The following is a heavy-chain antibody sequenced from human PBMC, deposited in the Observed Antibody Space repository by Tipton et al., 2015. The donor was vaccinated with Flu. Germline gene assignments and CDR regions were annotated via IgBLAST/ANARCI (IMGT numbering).Heavy chain of an antibody. Sequence: TLSLTCTVSGASISSESYYWGWIRQPPGKGLEWIGNIYHSGSTNYNPSLKSRVTISLDKSKKQFSLRLSSVTAADTAVYFCARARSFTYGYFDFWGQGALVAVSS. V-gene: IGHV4-39*07. J-gene: IGHJ4*02. CDR2: IYHSGST. CDR1: GASISSESYY. D-gene: IGHD3-10*01. CDR3: ARARSFTYGYFDF.